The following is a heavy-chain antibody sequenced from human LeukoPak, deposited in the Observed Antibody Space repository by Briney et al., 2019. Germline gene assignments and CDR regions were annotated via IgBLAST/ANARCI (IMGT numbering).Heavy chain of an antibody. CDR1: GFTFSNYA. D-gene: IGHD5-18*01. CDR3: AKDPIAYSYGYAGRSNFDY. J-gene: IGHJ4*02. CDR2: ISGSGGST. V-gene: IGHV3-23*01. Sequence: GGSLRLSCAASGFTFSNYAMSWVRQAPGKGLEWVSGISGSGGSTYYADSVKGHFTISRDNSKNTLYLQMNSLRAEDTAIYYCAKDPIAYSYGYAGRSNFDYWGQGTLVTVSS.